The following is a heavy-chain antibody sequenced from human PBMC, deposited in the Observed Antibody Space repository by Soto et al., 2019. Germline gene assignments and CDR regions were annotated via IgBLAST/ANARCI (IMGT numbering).Heavy chain of an antibody. Sequence: EVQLMESGGGFVLPGGSLRLSCAASGFTFSNCAMSWVRQAPGKGLDWVSGISGSGATTYYADSVKGRFTISRDNSKNTLYLQMSSLRAEDTAIYYCVKAIDLRYYYGMEAWGQGTTVAVSS. CDR3: VKAIDLRYYYGMEA. CDR1: GFTFSNCA. J-gene: IGHJ6*02. CDR2: ISGSGATT. V-gene: IGHV3-23*01.